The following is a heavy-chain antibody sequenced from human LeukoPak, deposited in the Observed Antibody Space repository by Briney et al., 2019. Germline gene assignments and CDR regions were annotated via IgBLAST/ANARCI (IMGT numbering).Heavy chain of an antibody. CDR1: GFTFSSYA. CDR2: IYSAGST. Sequence: GGSLRLSCAASGFTFSSYAMSWVRQAPGKGLEWVSVIYSAGSTYYADSVKGRFTISRDNSKNTLYLQMNSLRAEDTAVYYCARVTDSDHNFDYWGQGTLVTVSS. J-gene: IGHJ4*02. V-gene: IGHV3-53*01. D-gene: IGHD2-21*02. CDR3: ARVTDSDHNFDY.